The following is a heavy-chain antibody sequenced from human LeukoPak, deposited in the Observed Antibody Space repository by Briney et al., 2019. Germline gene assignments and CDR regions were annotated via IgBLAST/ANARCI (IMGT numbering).Heavy chain of an antibody. J-gene: IGHJ4*02. Sequence: ASVKVPCKASGYTFTSNYIHWVRQAPGQGLEWMGMIYPRDGSTSYAQKFQGRVTVTRDTSTSTVHMELSGLRSEDAAVYYCARDQEGFDYWGQGTLVTVSS. CDR1: GYTFTSNY. CDR2: IYPRDGST. V-gene: IGHV1-46*01. CDR3: ARDQEGFDY.